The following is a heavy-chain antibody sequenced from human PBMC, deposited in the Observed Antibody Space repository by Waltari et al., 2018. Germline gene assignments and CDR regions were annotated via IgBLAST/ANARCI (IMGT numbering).Heavy chain of an antibody. V-gene: IGHV3-43D*03. CDR3: AKGRTESTGSRFEY. J-gene: IGHJ4*02. Sequence: SGFIFNDYTMHWVRQPPGKGLEWVSLISWDGDSTYYTDSVKRRFTISRDNSKNSLYLQMNSLRAEDSALYYCAKGRTESTGSRFEYWGQGTLVTVSS. CDR1: GFIFNDYT. D-gene: IGHD1-26*01. CDR2: ISWDGDST.